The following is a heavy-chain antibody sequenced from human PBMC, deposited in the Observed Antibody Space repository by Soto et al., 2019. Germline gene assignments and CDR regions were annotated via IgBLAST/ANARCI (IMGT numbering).Heavy chain of an antibody. J-gene: IGHJ4*02. CDR2: IIPIFGTA. Sequence: ASVKVSCKASGGTFSSYAISWVRQAPGQGLEWMGGIIPIFGTANYAQKFQGRVTITADESTSTAYMELSSLRSEDTAVYYWARGGRGDRQQWLAYFDYWGQGTLVTVSS. V-gene: IGHV1-69*13. CDR3: ARGGRGDRQQWLAYFDY. CDR1: GGTFSSYA. D-gene: IGHD6-19*01.